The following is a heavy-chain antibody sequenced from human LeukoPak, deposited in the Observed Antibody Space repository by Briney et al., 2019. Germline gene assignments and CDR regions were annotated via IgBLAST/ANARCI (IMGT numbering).Heavy chain of an antibody. Sequence: PSETLSLTCTVSGGSITSGGYYWSWIRQHPGKGLEWIGYMYYSGSTYYNPSLMSRVTISVDRSKNQFSLKLSSVTAEDTAVYYCARDFTHPAVVIYYYGLDVWGQGTTVTVSS. CDR2: MYYSGST. J-gene: IGHJ6*02. V-gene: IGHV4-31*03. CDR3: ARDFTHPAVVIYYYGLDV. CDR1: GGSITSGGYY. D-gene: IGHD2-21*01.